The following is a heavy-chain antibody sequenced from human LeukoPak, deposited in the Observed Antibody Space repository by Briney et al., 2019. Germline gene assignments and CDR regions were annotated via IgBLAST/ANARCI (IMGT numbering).Heavy chain of an antibody. Sequence: SETLSLTCTVSGGSISSGGYYWSWIRRPAGKGLEWIGRIYSSGSTNYNPSLKSRVTMSVDTSKNQFSLKLSSVTAADTAVYYCARGVLNGFSYFDYWGQGTLVTVSS. D-gene: IGHD3-3*01. CDR2: IYSSGST. V-gene: IGHV4-61*02. J-gene: IGHJ4*02. CDR1: GGSISSGGYY. CDR3: ARGVLNGFSYFDY.